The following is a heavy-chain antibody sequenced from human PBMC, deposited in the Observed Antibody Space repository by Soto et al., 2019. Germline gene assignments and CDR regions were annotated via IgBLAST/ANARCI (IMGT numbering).Heavy chain of an antibody. D-gene: IGHD2-21*02. Sequence: SETLSLTCTVSGGSISGYYWSWIRQPPGKGLEWIGYMYNTGSTVYNPSFKSRVTISVDTSKNQFSLKLNSVTAADTAVYYCAIYPWGYCGIDCYAQDVWGQGTTVTVSS. V-gene: IGHV4-59*01. J-gene: IGHJ6*02. CDR2: MYNTGST. CDR3: AIYPWGYCGIDCYAQDV. CDR1: GGSISGYY.